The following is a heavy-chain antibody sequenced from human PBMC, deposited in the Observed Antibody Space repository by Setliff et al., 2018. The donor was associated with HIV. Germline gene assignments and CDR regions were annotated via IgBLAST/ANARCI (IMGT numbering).Heavy chain of an antibody. V-gene: IGHV4-4*07. D-gene: IGHD6-19*01. CDR3: ARGGTVSADFDS. Sequence: PSETLSLTCTVSGGSINTYYWSWIRQPAGKGLEWIGRIYTRGNTNYNPSLRSRVTLSVDTSENQFSLRLSSVTAADTAVYFCARGGTVSADFDSWGQGTLVTVSS. CDR2: IYTRGNT. CDR1: GGSINTYY. J-gene: IGHJ4*02.